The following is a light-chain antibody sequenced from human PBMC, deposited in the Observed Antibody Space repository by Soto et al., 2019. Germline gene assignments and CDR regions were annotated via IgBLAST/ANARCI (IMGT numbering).Light chain of an antibody. CDR2: DAS. CDR1: QSVSNY. CDR3: QQRNNWPIT. J-gene: IGKJ5*01. V-gene: IGKV3-11*01. Sequence: EIVLTQSPVTLSLSLGERATLSCRASQSVSNYLAWYQQRPGQAPRLLIYDASNRATGIPARFSGSGSGTDFTLTISRLEPDDSAVYYCQQRNNWPITFGQGTRLDIK.